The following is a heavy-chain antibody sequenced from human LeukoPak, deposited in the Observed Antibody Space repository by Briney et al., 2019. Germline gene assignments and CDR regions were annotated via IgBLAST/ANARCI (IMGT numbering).Heavy chain of an antibody. J-gene: IGHJ4*02. D-gene: IGHD3-22*01. Sequence: SETLSLTCAVSGGSISSSNWWSWVRQPPGKGLEWIGEIYHSGSTNYNPSLKSRVTISVDKSKNQFSLKLSSVTAADTAVYYCARGPPGYYDSSGSTPSYFDYWGQGTLVTVSS. V-gene: IGHV4-4*02. CDR2: IYHSGST. CDR1: GGSISSSNW. CDR3: ARGPPGYYDSSGSTPSYFDY.